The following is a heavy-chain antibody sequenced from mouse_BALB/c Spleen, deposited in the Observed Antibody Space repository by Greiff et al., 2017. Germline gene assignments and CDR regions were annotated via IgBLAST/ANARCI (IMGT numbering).Heavy chain of an antibody. D-gene: IGHD2-1*01. J-gene: IGHJ4*01. CDR2: ISSGGSYT. Sequence: EVHLVESGGGLVKPGGSLKLSCAASGFTFSSYAMSWVRQTPEKRLEWVATISSGGSYTYYPDSVKGRFTISRDNAKNTLYLQMSSLRSEDTAMYYCARHVDYGNYAAMDYWGQGTSVTVSS. CDR1: GFTFSSYA. V-gene: IGHV5-9-3*01. CDR3: ARHVDYGNYAAMDY.